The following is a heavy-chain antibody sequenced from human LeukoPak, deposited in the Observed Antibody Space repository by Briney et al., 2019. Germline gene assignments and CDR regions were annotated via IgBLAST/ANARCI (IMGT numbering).Heavy chain of an antibody. Sequence: PGGSLRLSCAASGLTFSGYAMSWVRQAPGKGLEWVSAISGSGGTTYYADSVKGRFFISRDNSKNTLYLQMNSLRAEDTAVYYCAKGQWLPRDYWGQGTLVTVSS. CDR2: ISGSGGTT. CDR3: AKGQWLPRDY. J-gene: IGHJ4*02. V-gene: IGHV3-23*01. CDR1: GLTFSGYA. D-gene: IGHD6-19*01.